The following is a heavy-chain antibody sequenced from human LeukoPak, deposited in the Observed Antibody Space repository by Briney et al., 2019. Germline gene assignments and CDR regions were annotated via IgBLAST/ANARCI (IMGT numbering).Heavy chain of an antibody. Sequence: SETLSLTCAVYGGSFSGYYWSWIRQPPGKGLEWIGEINHSGSTNYDPSLKSRVTISVDTSKNQFSLKRSSVTAADTAVYYCASSLLWFGELLYDYWGQGTLVTVSS. CDR1: GGSFSGYY. CDR3: ASSLLWFGELLYDY. J-gene: IGHJ4*02. V-gene: IGHV4-34*01. D-gene: IGHD3-10*01. CDR2: INHSGST.